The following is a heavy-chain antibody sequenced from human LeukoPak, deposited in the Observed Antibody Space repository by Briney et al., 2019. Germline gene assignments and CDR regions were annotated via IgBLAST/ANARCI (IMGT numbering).Heavy chain of an antibody. CDR2: INHTGTT. CDR3: AIASSGDCGGDCSPLYSFDI. Sequence: PSETLSPTCAVSGGSISSGGYSCSRLRQPPGKGLEWFGYINHTGTTYYSPSRQRRVTNSVDSSKNQSSLKRSSVTAADTAVYYCAIASSGDCGGDCSPLYSFDIWGQGTMVTGSS. D-gene: IGHD2-21*02. V-gene: IGHV4-30-2*01. CDR1: GGSISSGGYS. J-gene: IGHJ3*02.